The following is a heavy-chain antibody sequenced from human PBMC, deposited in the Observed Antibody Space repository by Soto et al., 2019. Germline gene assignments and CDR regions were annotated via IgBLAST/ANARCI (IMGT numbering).Heavy chain of an antibody. J-gene: IGHJ6*02. CDR3: AVFRTGSGGRYYYGMDV. CDR2: ITTSSSTI. Sequence: GGSLRLSCAASGCTFSSYSMNWVRQAPGKGLEWVSYITTSSSTIYYADSVKGRFTISRDNAKNSLYLQMNSLRAEDTAVYYCAVFRTGSGGRYYYGMDVWGQGTTVTVSS. V-gene: IGHV3-48*01. CDR1: GCTFSSYS. D-gene: IGHD2-15*01.